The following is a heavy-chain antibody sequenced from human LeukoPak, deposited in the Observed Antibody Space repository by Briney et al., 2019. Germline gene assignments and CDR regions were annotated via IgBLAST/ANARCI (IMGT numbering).Heavy chain of an antibody. J-gene: IGHJ4*02. V-gene: IGHV3-53*04. CDR2: IYSGGAT. D-gene: IGHD3-22*01. CDR1: GFTFSSHY. Sequence: GGSLRLSCVASGFTFSSHYMTWVRQAPGKGLEWVSVIYSGGATYYADSVKGRFTISRHNSKNTLYLQMNSLRAGDTALYYCARGADSSGYYYVDYWGQGTLVTVSS. CDR3: ARGADSSGYYYVDY.